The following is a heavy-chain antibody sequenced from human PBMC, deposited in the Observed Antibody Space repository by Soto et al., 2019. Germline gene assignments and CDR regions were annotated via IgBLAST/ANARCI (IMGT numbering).Heavy chain of an antibody. V-gene: IGHV5-10-1*01. CDR2: IDPSDSYT. D-gene: IGHD6-6*01. J-gene: IGHJ6*02. Sequence: PGETLKVSCKSSVYSFTSYWISWVRQMPGKGLDWMGRIDPSDSYTNYSPSFQGHVTISADKSISTAYLQWSSLKASDTAMYYCARHPHSSSPLDYYYGMDVWGQGTTVTVSS. CDR1: VYSFTSYW. CDR3: ARHPHSSSPLDYYYGMDV.